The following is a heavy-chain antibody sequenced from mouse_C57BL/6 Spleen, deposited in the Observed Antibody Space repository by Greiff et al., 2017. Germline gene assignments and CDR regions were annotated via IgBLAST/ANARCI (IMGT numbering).Heavy chain of an antibody. CDR2: INPSSGYT. D-gene: IGHD2-10*02. V-gene: IGHV1-4*01. J-gene: IGHJ1*03. Sequence: VQLQQSGAELARPGASVKMSCKASGYTFTSYKMHWVKQRPGQGLEWIGYINPSSGYTKYNPKFKDQATLTADKSSSTAYMQLSSLTSEDSAVYYCAIVCRDGGYFDVGGTGTTVTVSS. CDR1: GYTFTSYK. CDR3: AIVCRDGGYFDV.